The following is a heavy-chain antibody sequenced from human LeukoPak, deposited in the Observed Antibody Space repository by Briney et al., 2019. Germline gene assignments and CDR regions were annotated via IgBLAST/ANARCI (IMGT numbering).Heavy chain of an antibody. CDR3: ARDLYYYGSGPLQFDY. V-gene: IGHV1-69*04. D-gene: IGHD3-10*01. CDR1: GGTFSSYA. Sequence: ASVKVSCKASGGTFSSYAISWVRQAPGQGLEWMGRIIPILGIANYAQKFQGRVTITADKSTSTAYMELSSLRSEDTAVYYCARDLYYYGSGPLQFDYWGQGTLVTVSS. J-gene: IGHJ4*02. CDR2: IIPILGIA.